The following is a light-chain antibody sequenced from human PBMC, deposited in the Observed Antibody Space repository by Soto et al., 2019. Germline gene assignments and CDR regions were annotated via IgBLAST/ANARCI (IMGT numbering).Light chain of an antibody. Sequence: EIVLTQSPGTLSLSPGERATLSCRTSQSVSSNYLAWYQQKPGQAPRLLIYGASNRATGIPDRFSGSGSGTDFTLTINRLEAENFAVYYCKQYSSPETFGQGTKLEIK. J-gene: IGKJ2*01. CDR1: QSVSSNY. CDR3: KQYSSPET. V-gene: IGKV3-20*01. CDR2: GAS.